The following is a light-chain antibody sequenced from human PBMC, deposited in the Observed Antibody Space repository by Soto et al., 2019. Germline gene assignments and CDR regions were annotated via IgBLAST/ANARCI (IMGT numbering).Light chain of an antibody. V-gene: IGKV1-39*01. CDR3: QRSYRSIS. CDR1: QSISTY. Sequence: DIQMTQSPSSLFASVGDRVTITCRASQSISTYLNWYQQRPGKAPRLLIYAASSLQSGVPSRFSGSGSGTDFTPTISSLQPEDFATYYCQRSYRSISFGQGTRLEMK. CDR2: AAS. J-gene: IGKJ5*01.